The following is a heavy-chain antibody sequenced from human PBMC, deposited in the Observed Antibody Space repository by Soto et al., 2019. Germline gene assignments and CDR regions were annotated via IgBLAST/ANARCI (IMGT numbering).Heavy chain of an antibody. CDR1: GFTVSSNY. D-gene: IGHD3-3*01. CDR2: IYGGGST. CDR3: ARDDFWIGKGGMDV. Sequence: PGGSLRLSCAASGFTVSSNYMSWVRQAPGKGLEWVAVIYGGGSTYYADSVKGRFTISRDNSKNTLYLQMNSLRAEDTAVYYCARDDFWIGKGGMDVWGQGTTVTVSS. J-gene: IGHJ6*02. V-gene: IGHV3-53*01.